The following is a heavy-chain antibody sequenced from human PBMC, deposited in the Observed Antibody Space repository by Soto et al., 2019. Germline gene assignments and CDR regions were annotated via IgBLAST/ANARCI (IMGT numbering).Heavy chain of an antibody. CDR1: GFTFSSYA. CDR2: ISGSGGST. J-gene: IGHJ4*02. D-gene: IGHD6-13*01. V-gene: IGHV3-23*01. CDR3: ARVRRIAAAGTRFDY. Sequence: GGSLRLSCAASGFTFSSYAMSWVRQAPGKGLEWVSAISGSGGSTYYADSVKGRFTISRDNSKNTLYLQMNSLRAEDTAVYYCARVRRIAAAGTRFDYWGQGTLVTVSS.